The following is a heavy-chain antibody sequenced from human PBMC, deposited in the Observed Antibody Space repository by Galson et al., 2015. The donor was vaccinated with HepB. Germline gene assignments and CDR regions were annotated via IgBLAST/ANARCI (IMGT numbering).Heavy chain of an antibody. J-gene: IGHJ6*02. V-gene: IGHV1-18*04. CDR2: ISAYNGNT. CDR3: ARALDTRGAYYYNYYAMDV. D-gene: IGHD2-15*01. Sequence: SVKVSCKASGYTFTSYGINWVRQAPGQGLEWMGWISAYNGNTNYAQKLQGRVTMTTDTSTSTAYMELRSLRSDDTAVYYCARALDTRGAYYYNYYAMDVWGQGTTVTVSS. CDR1: GYTFTSYG.